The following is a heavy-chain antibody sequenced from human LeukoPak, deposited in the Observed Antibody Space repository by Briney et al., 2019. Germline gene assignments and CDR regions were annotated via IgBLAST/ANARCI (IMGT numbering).Heavy chain of an antibody. Sequence: PSETLSLTCTVSGYSISSGYYWGWIRQPPGKRLELIGSINHSGSTYYNPSLRSRVTISVDTSKNQFSLKLSSVTAADTAVYSRARGGPSGSHTAYWGQGTLVTVSS. D-gene: IGHD1-26*01. CDR1: GYSISSGYY. V-gene: IGHV4-38-2*02. CDR2: INHSGST. J-gene: IGHJ4*02. CDR3: ARGGPSGSHTAY.